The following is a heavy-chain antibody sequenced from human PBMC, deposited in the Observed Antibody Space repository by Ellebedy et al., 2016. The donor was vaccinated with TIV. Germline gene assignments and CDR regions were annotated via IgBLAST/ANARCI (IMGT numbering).Heavy chain of an antibody. D-gene: IGHD3-22*01. CDR2: IYYSGST. CDR3: ARASTYDSSGYSKIRKYYFDY. J-gene: IGHJ4*02. V-gene: IGHV4-30-4*01. CDR1: GGSISSGDYY. Sequence: MPSETLSLTCTVSGGSISSGDYYWSWLRQPPGKGLEWIGYIYYSGSTYYNPSLKSRVTISVDTSKNQFSLKLSSVTAADTAVYYCARASTYDSSGYSKIRKYYFDYWGQGTLVTVSS.